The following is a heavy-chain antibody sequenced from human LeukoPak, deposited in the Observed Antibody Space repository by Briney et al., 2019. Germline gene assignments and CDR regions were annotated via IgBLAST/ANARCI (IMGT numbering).Heavy chain of an antibody. D-gene: IGHD6-13*01. CDR2: IYYSGST. CDR1: GGSISSYY. CDR3: ARSKDSSCWYFFDF. V-gene: IGHV4-59*08. Sequence: SETLSLTCTVSGGSISSYYWSWIRQPPGKGLEWIGYIYYSGSTNYNPSLKSRVTISVDTSKNQFSLKLSSVTAADTAVYYCARSKDSSCWYFFDFWGQGTLVTVSS. J-gene: IGHJ4*02.